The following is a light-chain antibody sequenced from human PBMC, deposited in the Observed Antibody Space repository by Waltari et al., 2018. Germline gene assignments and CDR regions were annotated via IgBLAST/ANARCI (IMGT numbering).Light chain of an antibody. V-gene: IGKV1-39*01. CDR3: QQSYSTPYT. CDR1: QGISSY. Sequence: DIQMTQSPSSLSASVGDRVTITCRASQGISSYLNWYQQKPGKAPKLLIYAASSLQSGVPSRLRGSGSGTDFTLTISSLQPEDFATYYCQQSYSTPYTFGQGTKLEIK. CDR2: AAS. J-gene: IGKJ2*01.